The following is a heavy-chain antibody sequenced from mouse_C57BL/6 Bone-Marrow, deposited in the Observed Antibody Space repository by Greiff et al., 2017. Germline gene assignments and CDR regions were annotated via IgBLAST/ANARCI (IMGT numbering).Heavy chain of an antibody. CDR3: ARDGDYGSSVSYWYFDV. J-gene: IGHJ1*03. D-gene: IGHD1-1*01. CDR1: GFTFSDFY. CDR2: SRNKANDYTT. V-gene: IGHV7-1*01. Sequence: EVQLVESGGGLVQSGRSLRLSCATSGFTFSDFYMEWVRQAPGKGLEWIAASRNKANDYTTEYSASVKGRFIVSRDTSQSILYLQMNALRAEDTAIYYCARDGDYGSSVSYWYFDVWGTGTTVTVSS.